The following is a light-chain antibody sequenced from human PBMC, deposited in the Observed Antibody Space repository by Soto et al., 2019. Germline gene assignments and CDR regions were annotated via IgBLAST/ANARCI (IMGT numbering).Light chain of an antibody. CDR3: QQRSNWPYT. Sequence: EIVLTQSPATLSLSPGERATLSCRASQSVSSYLAWYQQKPGQAPRLLIYDASNRATGIPARFSGSGSGTDFTVTISSLEPEDFAVYYCQQRSNWPYTFGQGTKLEIK. CDR1: QSVSSY. V-gene: IGKV3-11*01. CDR2: DAS. J-gene: IGKJ2*01.